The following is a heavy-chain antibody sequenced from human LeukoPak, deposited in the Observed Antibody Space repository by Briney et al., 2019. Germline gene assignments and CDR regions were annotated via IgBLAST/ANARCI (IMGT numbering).Heavy chain of an antibody. D-gene: IGHD3-10*01. J-gene: IGHJ6*03. Sequence: SETLSLTCAVSGGSFSGYYWSWIRQPPGKGLERIGEINHSGSTNYNPSLKSRVTISVDTSKNQFSLKLSSVTAADTAVDYCARGSGGQKGNMDVWGKGTTVTVSS. CDR3: ARGSGGQKGNMDV. CDR1: GGSFSGYY. CDR2: INHSGST. V-gene: IGHV4-34*01.